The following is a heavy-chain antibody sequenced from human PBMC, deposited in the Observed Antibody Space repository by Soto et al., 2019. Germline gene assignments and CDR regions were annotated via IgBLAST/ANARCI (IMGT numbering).Heavy chain of an antibody. D-gene: IGHD2-15*01. J-gene: IGHJ6*02. CDR2: IWYDGSNK. Sequence: QVQLVESGGGVVQPGRSLRLSCAASGFTFSSYGMHWVRQAPGKGLEWVAVIWYDGSNKYYADSVKGRFTISRDNSKNTLYLQMNSLRAEDTAVYYCASEYCSGGSCYYCGMDVWGRGTTVTVSS. V-gene: IGHV3-33*01. CDR1: GFTFSSYG. CDR3: ASEYCSGGSCYYCGMDV.